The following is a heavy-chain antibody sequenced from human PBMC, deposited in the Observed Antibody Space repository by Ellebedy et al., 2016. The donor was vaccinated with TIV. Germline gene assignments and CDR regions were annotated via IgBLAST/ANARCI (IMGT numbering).Heavy chain of an antibody. D-gene: IGHD6-19*01. J-gene: IGHJ5*02. CDR2: INPNSGGT. CDR3: ARDSSGWYGLYWFDP. V-gene: IGHV1-2*02. CDR1: GYTFTGYY. Sequence: AASVKVSCKASGYTFTGYYMHWVRQAPGQGLEWMGWINPNSGGTNYAQKFQGRVTMTRDTSISTAYMELSRLRSDDTAVYYCARDSSGWYGLYWFDPWGQGTLVTVSS.